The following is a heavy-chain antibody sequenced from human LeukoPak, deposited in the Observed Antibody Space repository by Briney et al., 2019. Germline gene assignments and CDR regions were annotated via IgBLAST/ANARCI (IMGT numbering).Heavy chain of an antibody. V-gene: IGHV1-24*01. J-gene: IGHJ6*03. CDR1: GYTLTELS. CDR2: FDPEDGET. D-gene: IGHD4-11*01. Sequence: GASVKVYCKVSGYTLTELSMHWVRQAPGKGLEWMGGFDPEDGETIYAQKFQGRVTMTEDTSTDTAYMELSSLRSDDTAVYYCATATTDNYYYYYMDAWVKGTTVTVSS. CDR3: ATATTDNYYYYYMDA.